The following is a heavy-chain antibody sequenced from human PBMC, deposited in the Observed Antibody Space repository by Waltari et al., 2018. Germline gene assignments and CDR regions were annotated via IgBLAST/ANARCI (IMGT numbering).Heavy chain of an antibody. V-gene: IGHV1-18*01. D-gene: IGHD2-2*02. CDR3: ARVGHGYCSSTSCYKGNWFDP. CDR2: ISAYNGNT. J-gene: IGHJ5*02. CDR1: GYTFTSYG. Sequence: QVQLVQSGAEVKKPGASVKVSCKASGYTFTSYGISWVRQAPGQGLEWMGWISAYNGNTNYAQKLQGRVTMTTDTSTSTAYMELRSLRSDDTAVYYCARVGHGYCSSTSCYKGNWFDPWGQGTLVTVSS.